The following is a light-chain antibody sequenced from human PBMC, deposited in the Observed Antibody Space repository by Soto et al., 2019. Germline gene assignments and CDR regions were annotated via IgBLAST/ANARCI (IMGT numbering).Light chain of an antibody. CDR1: SSNIGSNT. CDR3: ASWDGSLNGSNWV. Sequence: QSVLTQPPSASGTPGQRVTISCSGSSSNIGSNTVNWYQQLPGTAPKLLIYSNNQRPSGVPDRFSGSKSGTSASLAISGLQSEDEADYYCASWDGSLNGSNWVFGGGTKVTVL. CDR2: SNN. J-gene: IGLJ3*02. V-gene: IGLV1-44*01.